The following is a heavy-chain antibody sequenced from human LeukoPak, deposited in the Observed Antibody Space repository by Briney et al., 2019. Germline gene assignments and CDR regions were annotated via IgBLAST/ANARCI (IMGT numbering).Heavy chain of an antibody. D-gene: IGHD2-8*01. V-gene: IGHV3-53*05. Sequence: GGSLRLSCAASGFTVSSNYMSWVRQAPGKGLEWVSVIYSGGTTNYADSVKGRFTISRDNSKNTLFLQMNSLRSEDTAVYYCATAPRMAPHYWGQGTLVTVSS. CDR1: GFTVSSNY. CDR2: IYSGGTT. CDR3: ATAPRMAPHY. J-gene: IGHJ4*02.